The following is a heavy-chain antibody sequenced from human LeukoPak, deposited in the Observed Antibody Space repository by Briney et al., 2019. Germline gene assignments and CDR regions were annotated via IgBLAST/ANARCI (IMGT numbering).Heavy chain of an antibody. V-gene: IGHV3-74*01. CDR3: ARDRRTARIFDY. CDR2: FNSDGSST. CDR1: GFTLSNYW. Sequence: PGGSLRLSCVASGFTLSNYWMHWVRQAPGKGLVWVSRFNSDGSSTTYADSVKGRFTISRDNAKNSLFLQMNSLRPEDTAVYYCARDRRTARIFDYWGQGTLVTVSS. J-gene: IGHJ4*02. D-gene: IGHD5-18*01.